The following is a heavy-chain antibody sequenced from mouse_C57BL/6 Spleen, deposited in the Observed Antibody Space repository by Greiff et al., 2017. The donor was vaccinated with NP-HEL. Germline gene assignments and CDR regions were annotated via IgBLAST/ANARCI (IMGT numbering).Heavy chain of an antibody. CDR3: ARGDYGSSSAWFAY. J-gene: IGHJ3*01. Sequence: EVKLQESGPELVKPGASVKISCKASGYSFTGYYMHWVKQSHGNILDWIGYIYPYNGVSSYNQKFKGKATLTVDKSSSTAYMELRSLTSEDSAVYYCARGDYGSSSAWFAYWGQGTLVTVSA. CDR1: GYSFTGYY. CDR2: IYPYNGVS. D-gene: IGHD1-1*01. V-gene: IGHV1-31*01.